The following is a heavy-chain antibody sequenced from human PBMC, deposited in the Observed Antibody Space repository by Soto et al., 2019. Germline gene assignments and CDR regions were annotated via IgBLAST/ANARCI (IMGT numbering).Heavy chain of an antibody. Sequence: QVQLVESGGGVVQPGRTLRLSCAASGFTFSSYAMHWVRQAPGKGLEWVAVISYDGSNKYYADSVKGRFTISRDNSKNTLYLQMNSLRAEDTAVYYCARAVLRFLDAYYGMDVWGQGTTVTVSS. CDR1: GFTFSSYA. CDR2: ISYDGSNK. V-gene: IGHV3-30-3*01. J-gene: IGHJ6*02. D-gene: IGHD3-3*01. CDR3: ARAVLRFLDAYYGMDV.